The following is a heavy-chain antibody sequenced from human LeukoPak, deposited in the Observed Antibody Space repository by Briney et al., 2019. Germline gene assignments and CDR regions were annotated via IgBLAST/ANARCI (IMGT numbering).Heavy chain of an antibody. D-gene: IGHD3-3*01. CDR3: ARGFWSGYYDYYYYYMDV. J-gene: IGHJ6*03. Sequence: VASVKVSCKASGGTFSSYAISWVRQAPGQGLEWMGGIIPIFGTANYAQKFQGRVTITTDESTSTAYMELSSLRSEDTAVYYCARGFWSGYYDYYYYYMDVWGKGTTVTVSS. CDR1: GGTFSSYA. V-gene: IGHV1-69*05. CDR2: IIPIFGTA.